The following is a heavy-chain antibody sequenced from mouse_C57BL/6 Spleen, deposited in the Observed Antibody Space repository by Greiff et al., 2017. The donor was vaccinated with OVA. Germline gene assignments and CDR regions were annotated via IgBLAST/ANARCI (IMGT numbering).Heavy chain of an antibody. CDR3: ARGPITTWGYKAMDY. Sequence: QVQLQQPGAELVKPGASVKLSCKASGYTFTSYWMHWVKQRPGRGLEWIGRIDPNSGGTKYNEKFKSKATLTVDKPSSTAYMQLSSLTSEESSVYYGARGPITTWGYKAMDYWGQGTSVTVSS. CDR2: IDPNSGGT. J-gene: IGHJ4*01. D-gene: IGHD1-1*01. CDR1: GYTFTSYW. V-gene: IGHV1-72*01.